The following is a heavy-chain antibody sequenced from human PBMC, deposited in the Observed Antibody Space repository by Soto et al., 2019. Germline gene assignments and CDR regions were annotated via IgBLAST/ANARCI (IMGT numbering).Heavy chain of an antibody. CDR2: VSGSGGST. J-gene: IGHJ4*02. V-gene: IGHV3-23*01. CDR1: GFTFSSYA. Sequence: PGGSLRLSCAACGFTFSSYAMNWVRQAPGKGLEWVSVVSGSGGSTYYADSVQGRFTISRDNSKNTLYLQMNSLRAEDTAIYYCARRGPGTYFDYWGQGTLVTVSS. CDR3: ARRGPGTYFDY. D-gene: IGHD6-13*01.